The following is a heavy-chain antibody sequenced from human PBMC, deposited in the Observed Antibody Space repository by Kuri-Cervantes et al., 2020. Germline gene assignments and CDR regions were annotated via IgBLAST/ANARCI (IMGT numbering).Heavy chain of an antibody. D-gene: IGHD3-22*01. CDR3: ARHGVPMIVVAHDAFDI. CDR1: GFSISSGYY. V-gene: IGHV4-38-2*01. CDR2: IYHSGST. Sequence: GSLRLSCAVSGFSISSGYYWGWIRQAPGKGLEWIGSIYHSGSTYFNPPLKSRVAISVDTSRNQFSLRLSSVTAADTAVYYCARHGVPMIVVAHDAFDIWGQGTMVTVSS. J-gene: IGHJ3*02.